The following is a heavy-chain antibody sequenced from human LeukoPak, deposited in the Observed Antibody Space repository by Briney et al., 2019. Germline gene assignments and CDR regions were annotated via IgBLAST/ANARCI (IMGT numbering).Heavy chain of an antibody. CDR2: IYYSGST. V-gene: IGHV4-59*01. CDR1: GGSFSSYY. J-gene: IGHJ4*02. CDR3: ARVGNGWDLVDY. Sequence: PSETLSLTCTVSGGSFSSYYWSWTRQPPGKGLEWIGYIYYSGSTNYNPSLKSRVTMSVDTSKNQFSLKLSSVTAADTAVYYCARVGNGWDLVDYWGQGTLVTVSS. D-gene: IGHD1-1*01.